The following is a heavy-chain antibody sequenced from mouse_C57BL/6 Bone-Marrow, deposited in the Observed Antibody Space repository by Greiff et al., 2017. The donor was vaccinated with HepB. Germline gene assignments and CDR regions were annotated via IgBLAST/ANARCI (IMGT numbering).Heavy chain of an antibody. Sequence: QVQLQQPGAELVKPGASVKMSCKASGYTFTSYWITWVKQRPGQGLEWIGDIYPGSGSTNYNEKFKSKATLTVDTSSSTAYIQLSSLTSEDSAVYYCARWGYGRAMDYWGQGTSVTVSS. J-gene: IGHJ4*01. CDR3: ARWGYGRAMDY. CDR2: IYPGSGST. CDR1: GYTFTSYW. D-gene: IGHD2-2*01. V-gene: IGHV1-55*01.